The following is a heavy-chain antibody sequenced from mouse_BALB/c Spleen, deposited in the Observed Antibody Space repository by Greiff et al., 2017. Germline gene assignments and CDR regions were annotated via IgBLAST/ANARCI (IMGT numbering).Heavy chain of an antibody. J-gene: IGHJ2*01. V-gene: IGHV5-6-5*01. CDR2: ISSGGST. Sequence: EGKLVESGGGLVKPGGSLKLSCAASGFTFSSYAMSWVRQTPEKRLEWVASISSGGSTYYPDSVKGRFTISRDNARNILYLQMSSLRSEDTAMYYCAREGYYGSSSYFDYWGQGTTLTVSS. D-gene: IGHD1-1*01. CDR3: AREGYYGSSSYFDY. CDR1: GFTFSSYA.